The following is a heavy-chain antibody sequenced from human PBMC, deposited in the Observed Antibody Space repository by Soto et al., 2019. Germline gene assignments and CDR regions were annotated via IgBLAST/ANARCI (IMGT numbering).Heavy chain of an antibody. CDR3: AKALRDNWNADCYFDY. V-gene: IGHV3-23*01. CDR2: ISGSGGST. J-gene: IGHJ4*02. CDR1: GFTFSSYA. Sequence: EVQLLESGGGLVQPGGSLRLSCAASGFTFSSYAMSWVRQAPGKGLEWVSAISGSGGSTYYADSMKGRFTISRDNSKNTLYLQMNSLRAEDTAVYYCAKALRDNWNADCYFDYWGQGTLVTVSS. D-gene: IGHD1-20*01.